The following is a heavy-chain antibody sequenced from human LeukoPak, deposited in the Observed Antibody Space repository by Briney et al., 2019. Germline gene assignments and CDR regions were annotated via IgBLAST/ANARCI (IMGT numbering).Heavy chain of an antibody. V-gene: IGHV3-7*01. CDR2: IEVDGSEK. J-gene: IGHJ4*02. CDR3: VTGGSYFGY. CDR1: GFTFSDNW. Sequence: GGSLRLSCAASGFTFSDNWMSWVRQAPGKGLEWVANIEVDGSEKDYLDSVKGRFTIYSHNAKNSLYLQMNSLRVEDTAVYYCVTGGSYFGYWGQGTLVTVSS. D-gene: IGHD1-26*01.